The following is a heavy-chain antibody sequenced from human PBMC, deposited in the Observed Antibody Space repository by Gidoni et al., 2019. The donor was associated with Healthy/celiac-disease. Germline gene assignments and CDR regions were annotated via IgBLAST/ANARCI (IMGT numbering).Heavy chain of an antibody. CDR3: AKDGGKQWLAEPFQH. CDR1: GFTFSIYA. CDR2: VSGSGGST. J-gene: IGHJ1*01. D-gene: IGHD6-19*01. V-gene: IGHV3-23*04. Sequence: EVQLVESGGGLVQPGGSLRLSCAASGFTFSIYAMSWVRQAPGKGLEWVSAVSGSGGSTYYADSVKGRFTISRDNSKNTLYLQMNSLRAEDTAVYYCAKDGGKQWLAEPFQHWGQGTLVTVSS.